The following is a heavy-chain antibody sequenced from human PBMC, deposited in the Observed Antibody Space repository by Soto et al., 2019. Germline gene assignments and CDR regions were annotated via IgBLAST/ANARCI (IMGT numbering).Heavy chain of an antibody. Sequence: QVQLQESGPGLVKPSETLSLTCTVSGDSISSYYWNWIRQPPGKGPEWTGYISYSGSTNYNPSLKSRVTISVDTSKNQFSRNLSSVTAADTAVYYCARARCIPCSFDYWGQGTLVTVSS. CDR2: ISYSGST. CDR3: ARARCIPCSFDY. CDR1: GDSISSYY. V-gene: IGHV4-59*01. J-gene: IGHJ4*02. D-gene: IGHD2-15*01.